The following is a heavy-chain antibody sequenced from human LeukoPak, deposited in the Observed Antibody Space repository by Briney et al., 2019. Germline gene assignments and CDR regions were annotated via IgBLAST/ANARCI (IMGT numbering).Heavy chain of an antibody. D-gene: IGHD3-10*01. V-gene: IGHV4-59*01. CDR1: GRFISSYY. J-gene: IGHJ5*02. Sequence: SETLSLTCTVSGRFISSYYWIWIRQPPGKGLEWIGYIYYSWCTNYNPSFKSRANISVDTSKNQFSLKISSVTAADTTVYYCARDRRGYGSGSYYRIGGQFDPWGQGTLVTVSS. CDR2: IYYSWCT. CDR3: ARDRRGYGSGSYYRIGGQFDP.